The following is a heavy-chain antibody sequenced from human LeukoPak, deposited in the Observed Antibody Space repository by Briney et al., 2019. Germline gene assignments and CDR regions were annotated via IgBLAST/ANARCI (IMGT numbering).Heavy chain of an antibody. CDR2: IYSGGST. CDR1: GFTVSSNY. V-gene: IGHV3-53*01. CDR3: AKEYYDSSGYYYPATVTD. J-gene: IGHJ4*02. Sequence: GGSLRLSCAASGFTVSSNYMSWVRQAPGRGLEWVSVIYSGGSTYYADSVKGRFTISRHNSKNTLYLQMNSLRAEDTAVYYCAKEYYDSSGYYYPATVTDWGQGTLVTVSS. D-gene: IGHD3-22*01.